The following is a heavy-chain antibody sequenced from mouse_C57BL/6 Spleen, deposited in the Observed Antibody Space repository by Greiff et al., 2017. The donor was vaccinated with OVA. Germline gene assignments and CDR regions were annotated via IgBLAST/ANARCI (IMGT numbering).Heavy chain of an antibody. Sequence: QVQLQQPGAELVMPGASVKLSCEASGYTFTSYWMHWVKQRPGQGLEWIGEIDPSDSYTNYNQKFKGKSTLSVDKSSSTAYMQLSSVTSEDSAVYYGARGWGELGRDYWGQGTTLTVSS. D-gene: IGHD4-1*01. CDR2: IDPSDSYT. CDR1: GYTFTSYW. V-gene: IGHV1-69*01. CDR3: ARGWGELGRDY. J-gene: IGHJ2*01.